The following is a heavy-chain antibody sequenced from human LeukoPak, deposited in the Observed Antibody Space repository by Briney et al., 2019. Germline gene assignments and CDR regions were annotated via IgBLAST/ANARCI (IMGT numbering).Heavy chain of an antibody. CDR1: VFPFSSYA. Sequence: GGSLRLSCTTSVFPFSSYAMHWVRQAPGKGLEWVAVISYDGSNKYYADSVKGRFTISRDNSKNTLYLQMNSLRAEDTAVYYCARVGSTSTFWAFLFDYWGQGTLVTVSS. D-gene: IGHD2-2*01. J-gene: IGHJ4*02. CDR3: ARVGSTSTFWAFLFDY. V-gene: IGHV3-30-3*01. CDR2: ISYDGSNK.